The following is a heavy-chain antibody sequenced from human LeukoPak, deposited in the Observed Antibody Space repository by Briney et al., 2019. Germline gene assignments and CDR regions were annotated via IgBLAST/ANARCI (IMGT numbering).Heavy chain of an antibody. CDR3: ARGAPLEYCGGDCSRLLDY. CDR1: GFTFSSYA. J-gene: IGHJ4*02. CDR2: IWYDGSYK. V-gene: IGHV3-33*08. Sequence: PGRSLRLSCAASGFTFSSYAMHWVRQAPGKGLEWVAFIWYDGSYKNYVDSVKGRFTISRDNSKNTLYLQMNSLRDEDTAVYYCARGAPLEYCGGDCSRLLDYWGQGTLVTVSS. D-gene: IGHD2-21*02.